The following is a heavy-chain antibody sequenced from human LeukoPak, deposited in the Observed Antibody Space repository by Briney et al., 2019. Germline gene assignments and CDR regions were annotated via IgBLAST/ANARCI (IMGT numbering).Heavy chain of an antibody. J-gene: IGHJ5*02. Sequence: SETLSLTCAVYGGSFSGYYWSWIRQPPGKGLEWIGEINHSGSTNYNPSLKSRVTISVDTSKNQFSLKLSSVTAADTAVYYCARRSDWLPYNWFDPWGQGTLVTVSS. V-gene: IGHV4-34*01. D-gene: IGHD3-9*01. CDR2: INHSGST. CDR3: ARRSDWLPYNWFDP. CDR1: GGSFSGYY.